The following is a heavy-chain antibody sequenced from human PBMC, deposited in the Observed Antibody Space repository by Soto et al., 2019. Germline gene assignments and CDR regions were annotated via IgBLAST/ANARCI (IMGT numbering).Heavy chain of an antibody. V-gene: IGHV3-23*01. CDR2: TVGSGDTT. Sequence: EVQLLESGGGLVQPGGSLRLSCAASGFILSAYAMSWVRQAPGKGLEWVSNTVGSGDTTYYADSVQGRFTISRDNSKNTLYLHVNSVRAEDTAVYYCARSLRPSSIGGSYRHTAQLPYGGKGTRVPVSS. J-gene: IGHJ4*02. CDR1: GFILSAYA. CDR3: ARSLRPSSIGGSYRHTAQLPY. D-gene: IGHD3-16*02.